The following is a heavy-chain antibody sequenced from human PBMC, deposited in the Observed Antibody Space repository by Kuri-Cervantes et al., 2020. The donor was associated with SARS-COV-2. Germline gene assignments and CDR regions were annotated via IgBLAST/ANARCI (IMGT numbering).Heavy chain of an antibody. J-gene: IGHJ6*02. CDR2: ISWNSGSI. CDR3: ARGIAVAGTIGYYYYGMDV. CDR1: GFTFDDYA. D-gene: IGHD6-19*01. V-gene: IGHV3-9*01. Sequence: GGSLRLSCAASGFTFDDYAMHWVRQAPGKGLEWVSGISWNSGSIGYADSVKGRFTISRDNSKNTLYLQMNSLRAEDTAVYYCARGIAVAGTIGYYYYGMDVWGQGTTVTVSS.